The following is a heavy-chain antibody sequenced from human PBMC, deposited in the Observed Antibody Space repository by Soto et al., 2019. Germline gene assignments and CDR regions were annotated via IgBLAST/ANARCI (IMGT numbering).Heavy chain of an antibody. Sequence: GGSLRLSCAASGFTLSRHTMNWVRQAPGKGLEWVSFIGSRTSDIYYADSVRGRFTISRDNAKNSLYLDLTRLRAEDTAVYFCVRDYYDTSGYPNTFDMWGQGTMVTVSS. D-gene: IGHD3-22*01. V-gene: IGHV3-21*01. CDR2: IGSRTSDI. CDR1: GFTLSRHT. J-gene: IGHJ3*02. CDR3: VRDYYDTSGYPNTFDM.